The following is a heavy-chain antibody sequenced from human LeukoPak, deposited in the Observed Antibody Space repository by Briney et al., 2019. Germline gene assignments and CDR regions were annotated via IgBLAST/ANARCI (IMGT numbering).Heavy chain of an antibody. CDR2: ISYDGGDP. D-gene: IGHD6-13*01. Sequence: GGSLRLSCAASGFTFSSYAMSWVRQAPGKGLVWVSRISYDGGDPSYADSVKGRFTISRDNAKNTLYLQMNSLTAEDTAVYYCARGYSSRLYNWLDPWGQGTLVTVSS. CDR1: GFTFSSYA. CDR3: ARGYSSRLYNWLDP. J-gene: IGHJ5*02. V-gene: IGHV3-74*01.